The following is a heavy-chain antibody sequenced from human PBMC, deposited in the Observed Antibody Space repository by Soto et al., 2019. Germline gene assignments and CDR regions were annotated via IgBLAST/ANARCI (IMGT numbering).Heavy chain of an antibody. Sequence: SETLSLTCTVSGASVSSPTYYWSWIRQPPGRGLEWIASVHNSGYTNHNPSLKSRVTTSVDTSRNQFSLELGSVTAADTAVYYYYGLYVWGQGITVTVSS. CDR1: GASVSSPTYY. V-gene: IGHV4-61*01. J-gene: IGHJ6*02. CDR3: YGLYV. CDR2: VHNSGYT.